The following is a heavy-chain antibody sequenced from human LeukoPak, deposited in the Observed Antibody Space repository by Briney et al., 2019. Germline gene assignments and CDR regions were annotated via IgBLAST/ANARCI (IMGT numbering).Heavy chain of an antibody. CDR2: ISAAGDTT. Sequence: GGSLRLSCAASAFTFREHALSWVRQTLGKGLERVSAISAAGDTTLYADTVKGRFTISRDNSRDTLFLHMSSLRAEDTAIYFCVYYDSSGYYYGRLRYWGQGTPVTVSS. D-gene: IGHD3-22*01. CDR3: VYYDSSGYYYGRLRY. V-gene: IGHV3-23*01. CDR1: AFTFREHA. J-gene: IGHJ4*02.